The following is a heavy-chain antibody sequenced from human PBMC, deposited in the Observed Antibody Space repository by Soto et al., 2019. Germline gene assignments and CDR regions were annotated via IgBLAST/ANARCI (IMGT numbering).Heavy chain of an antibody. Sequence: SVKVSCKASGFTWTNSAVQWVRQARGQPPEWIGWIVIGSGNTNFAQKFKQRVAITRDMSTRTVYMELSSLRPEDTAVYYCAADSGGGSYYDAFDVWGQGTMVTVSS. CDR1: GFTWTNSA. CDR3: AADSGGGSYYDAFDV. J-gene: IGHJ3*01. V-gene: IGHV1-58*01. CDR2: IVIGSGNT. D-gene: IGHD3-10*01.